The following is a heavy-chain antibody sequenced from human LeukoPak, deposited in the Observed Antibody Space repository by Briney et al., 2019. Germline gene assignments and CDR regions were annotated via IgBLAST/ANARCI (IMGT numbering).Heavy chain of an antibody. D-gene: IGHD3-10*01. CDR3: ARVISEGLWFGELPYYFDY. CDR1: GGSISSYY. Sequence: SETLSLTCTVSGGSISSYYWSWIRQPAGKGLEWIGRIYTSGSTNYNPSLKSRVTISVDTSKSQFSLKLSSVTAADTAVYYCARVISEGLWFGELPYYFDYWGQGTLVTVSS. J-gene: IGHJ4*02. CDR2: IYTSGST. V-gene: IGHV4-4*07.